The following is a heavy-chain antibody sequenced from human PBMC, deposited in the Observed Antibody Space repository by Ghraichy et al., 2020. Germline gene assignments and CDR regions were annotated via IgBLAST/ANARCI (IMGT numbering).Heavy chain of an antibody. Sequence: GESLNISCAASGFTFSSYAMSWVRQAPGKGLEWVSAISGSGGSTYYADSVKGRFTISRDNSKNTLYLQMNSLRAEDTAVYYCAKGEAVAGTGIDYWGQGTLVTVSS. CDR2: ISGSGGST. J-gene: IGHJ4*02. CDR3: AKGEAVAGTGIDY. D-gene: IGHD6-19*01. CDR1: GFTFSSYA. V-gene: IGHV3-23*01.